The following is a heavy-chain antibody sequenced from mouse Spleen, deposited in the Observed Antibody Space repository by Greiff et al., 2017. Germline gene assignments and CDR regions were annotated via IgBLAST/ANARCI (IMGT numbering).Heavy chain of an antibody. CDR1: GYTFTSYW. D-gene: IGHD1-1*01. CDR3: ARKDYGSMYYFDY. V-gene: IGHV1-52*01. J-gene: IGHJ2*01. Sequence: QVQLQQPGAELVRPGSSVKLSCKASGYTFTSYWMHWVKQRPIQGLEWIGNIDPSDSETHYNQKFKDKATLTVDKSSSTAYMQLSSLTSEDSAVYYCARKDYGSMYYFDYWGQGTTLTVSS. CDR2: IDPSDSET.